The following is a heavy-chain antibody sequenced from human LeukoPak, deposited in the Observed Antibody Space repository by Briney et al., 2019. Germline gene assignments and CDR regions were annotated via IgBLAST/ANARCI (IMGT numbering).Heavy chain of an antibody. Sequence: SETLSLTCNVSGGSISSYYWSWIRQPAGRGLEWIGRIYSSGSTNYNSSLKSRVTMSVDTSKNQFSLNLTSVTAADTAVYYCAREAPTLRYFDYWGQGTLVTVSS. V-gene: IGHV4-4*07. J-gene: IGHJ4*02. CDR1: GGSISSYY. CDR3: AREAPTLRYFDY. CDR2: IYSSGST.